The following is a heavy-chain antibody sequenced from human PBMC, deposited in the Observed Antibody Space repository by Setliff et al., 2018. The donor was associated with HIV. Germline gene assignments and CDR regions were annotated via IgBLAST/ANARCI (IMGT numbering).Heavy chain of an antibody. D-gene: IGHD4-17*01. Sequence: SVKVSCKASGGTFSSYAISWVRQAPGQGLEWTGGFIPIFGTANYAQKFQGRVTITADESTSTAYMELSSLRSEDTAVYYCAKDRDYGDRGDAFDIWGQGTMVTVSS. CDR2: FIPIFGTA. CDR3: AKDRDYGDRGDAFDI. CDR1: GGTFSSYA. J-gene: IGHJ3*02. V-gene: IGHV1-69*13.